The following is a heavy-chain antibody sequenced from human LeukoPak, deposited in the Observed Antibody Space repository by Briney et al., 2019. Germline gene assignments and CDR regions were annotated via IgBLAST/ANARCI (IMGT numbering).Heavy chain of an antibody. CDR3: AKDEQYSSGWAAGFY. CDR1: GGSFSGYY. D-gene: IGHD6-19*01. J-gene: IGHJ4*02. CDR2: INHSGST. Sequence: SETLSLTCAVYGGSFSGYYWSWIRQPPGKELEWIGEINHSGSTNYNPSLKSRVTISVDTSKNQFSLKLSSVTAADTAVYYCAKDEQYSSGWAAGFYWGQGTLVTVSS. V-gene: IGHV4-34*01.